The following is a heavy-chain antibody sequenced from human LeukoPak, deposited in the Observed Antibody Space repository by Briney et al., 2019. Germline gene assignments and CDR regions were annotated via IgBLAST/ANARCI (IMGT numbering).Heavy chain of an antibody. D-gene: IGHD3-9*01. CDR2: VYNSGTT. V-gene: IGHV4-39*01. CDR1: GDSISSSTFL. Sequence: SETLSLTCTVSGDSISSSTFLWGWIRQPPGKGLEWIGSVYNSGTTYYKTSLKSRVTISVDTSKNQFSLKLSSVTAADTAVYFCVRHGDGYYDISTGSFDYWGQGTLVTVSS. CDR3: VRHGDGYYDISTGSFDY. J-gene: IGHJ4*02.